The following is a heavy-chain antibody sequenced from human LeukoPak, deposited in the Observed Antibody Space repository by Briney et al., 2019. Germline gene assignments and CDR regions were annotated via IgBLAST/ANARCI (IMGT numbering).Heavy chain of an antibody. Sequence: ASVKVSCKASGYTFTSYGISWVRQAPGQGLEWMGWISAYNGNTNYAQKLQGRVTMTTDTSTSTAYMELRSLRSDDTAVYYCARLDEWLRSKNYHYFDYWGQGTLVTVSS. CDR3: ARLDEWLRSKNYHYFDY. V-gene: IGHV1-18*04. J-gene: IGHJ4*02. CDR2: ISAYNGNT. D-gene: IGHD5-12*01. CDR1: GYTFTSYG.